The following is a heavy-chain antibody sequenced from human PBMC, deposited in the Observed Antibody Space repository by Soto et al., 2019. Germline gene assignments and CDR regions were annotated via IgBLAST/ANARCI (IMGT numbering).Heavy chain of an antibody. D-gene: IGHD6-13*01. V-gene: IGHV1-2*04. CDR2: INPNSGGT. CDR3: ARGGYSSSWYVTSRYYGMDV. J-gene: IGHJ6*02. Sequence: SVKICSTASGYTFTVYEMHGVRPAPGQGLEWMGWINPNSGGTNYAQKFQGWVTMTRDTSISTAYMELSRLRSDDTAVYYCARGGYSSSWYVTSRYYGMDVWGQGTTVTVSS. CDR1: GYTFTVYE.